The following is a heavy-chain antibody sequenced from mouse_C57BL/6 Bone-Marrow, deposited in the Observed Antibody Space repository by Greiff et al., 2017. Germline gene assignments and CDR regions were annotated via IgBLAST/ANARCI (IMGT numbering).Heavy chain of an antibody. D-gene: IGHD2-3*01. CDR3: ARDNGYYVFDY. J-gene: IGHJ2*01. CDR2: ISDGGSYT. Sequence: EVQVVESGGGLVKPGGSLKLSCAASGFTFSSYAMSWVRQTPEKRLEWVATISDGGSYTYYPDNVKGRFTISRDNAKNNMYLQMGHLKSEDTAMYYCARDNGYYVFDYWGQGTTLTVSS. V-gene: IGHV5-4*01. CDR1: GFTFSSYA.